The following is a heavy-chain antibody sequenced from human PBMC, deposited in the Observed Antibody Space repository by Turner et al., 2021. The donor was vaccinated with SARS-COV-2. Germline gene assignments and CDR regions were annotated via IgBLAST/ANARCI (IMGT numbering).Heavy chain of an antibody. J-gene: IGHJ3*02. D-gene: IGHD6-19*01. V-gene: IGHV1-18*04. CDR3: ARGLGYSSVWYSDDAFDI. CDR2: ISVYNGNT. Sequence: QVQLVQSGAEVTKPGASVKVSCKASGYTFTDYYMHWVRQAPGQGLEWMGWISVYNGNTNYAQKFQGRVTMTTDTSTSTAYMELRSLRSDDTAVYYCARGLGYSSVWYSDDAFDIWGQGTMVTVSS. CDR1: GYTFTDYY.